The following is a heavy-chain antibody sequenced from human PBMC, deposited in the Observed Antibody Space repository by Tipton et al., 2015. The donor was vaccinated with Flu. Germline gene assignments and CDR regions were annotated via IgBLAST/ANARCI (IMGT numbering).Heavy chain of an antibody. D-gene: IGHD6-13*01. V-gene: IGHV4-4*02. CDR2: IYHSGST. Sequence: SLRLSCAVSGGSISSSNWWSWVRQPPGKGLEWIGEIYHSGSTNYNPSLKSRVTISVDKSKNQFSLKLSSVTAADTAVYYCASWLSSSWYSSYFDYWGQRTLVTVSS. CDR3: ASWLSSSWYSSYFDY. CDR1: GGSISSSNW. J-gene: IGHJ4*02.